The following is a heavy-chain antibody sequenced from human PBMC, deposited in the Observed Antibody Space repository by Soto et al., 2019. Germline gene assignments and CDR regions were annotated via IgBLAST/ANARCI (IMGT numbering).Heavy chain of an antibody. CDR3: ARPEIPTRSNDYDYPFDL. V-gene: IGHV5-51*01. D-gene: IGHD3-22*01. Sequence: PGESMKVSCKAAGYIFSIYWSGWVRQMTGKGLEWMGIIYPGDSDTRYNPSFQGQVTISVDKSTSTAYLEWNSLKASDTAIYYCARPEIPTRSNDYDYPFDLWGQGTLVTVSS. J-gene: IGHJ5*02. CDR2: IYPGDSDT. CDR1: GYIFSIYW.